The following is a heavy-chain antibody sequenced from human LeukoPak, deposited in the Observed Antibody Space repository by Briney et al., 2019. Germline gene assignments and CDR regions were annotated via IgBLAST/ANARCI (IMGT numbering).Heavy chain of an antibody. J-gene: IGHJ4*02. CDR2: ISGSGGST. V-gene: IGHV3-23*01. CDR3: AKDRFDIVVVPAALDY. Sequence: GGSLRLSCAASGFTFSSYAMSWVRQAPGKGLEWVSAISGSGGSTYYADSVKGRFTISRDNSKNTLYLQMNSLRAEDTAVYYCAKDRFDIVVVPAALDYWGQGTLVTVSS. CDR1: GFTFSSYA. D-gene: IGHD2-2*01.